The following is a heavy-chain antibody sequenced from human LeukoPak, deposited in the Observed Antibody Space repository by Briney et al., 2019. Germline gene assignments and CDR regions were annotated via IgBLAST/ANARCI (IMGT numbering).Heavy chain of an antibody. J-gene: IGHJ4*02. Sequence: SETLSLTCTVSGGSFSGYFWSWIRRPAGKGLEWIGRIYTNGRTNYKSSLKSRVNMSVDMSNNQFSLRLNSVTAADTAMYYCARGLGVTPFDFWGQGILVTVSS. CDR3: ARGLGVTPFDF. V-gene: IGHV4-4*07. CDR2: IYTNGRT. CDR1: GGSFSGYF. D-gene: IGHD2-21*02.